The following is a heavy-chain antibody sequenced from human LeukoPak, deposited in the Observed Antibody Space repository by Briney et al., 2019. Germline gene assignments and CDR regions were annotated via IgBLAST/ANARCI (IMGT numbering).Heavy chain of an antibody. Sequence: GGSLRLSCAAPGFTFSSYWMHWVRQAPGKGLVWVSRINSDGSSTSYADSVKGRFTISRDNAKNTLYLQMNSLRAEDTAVYYCARARDDFWSYYYYCMDVWGKGTTVIVSS. V-gene: IGHV3-74*01. D-gene: IGHD3-3*01. CDR3: ARARDDFWSYYYYCMDV. CDR2: INSDGSST. J-gene: IGHJ6*03. CDR1: GFTFSSYW.